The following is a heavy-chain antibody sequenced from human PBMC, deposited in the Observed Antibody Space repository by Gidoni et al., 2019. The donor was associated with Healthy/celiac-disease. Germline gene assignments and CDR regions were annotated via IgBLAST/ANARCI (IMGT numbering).Heavy chain of an antibody. V-gene: IGHV1-69*01. CDR3: ASSRSSGSSLFDH. J-gene: IGHJ4*02. CDR1: GGTFSSYA. D-gene: IGHD1-26*01. CDR2: IIPIFDTA. Sequence: QVQLVQSGDEVKKPGSSVNVSCKASGGTFSSYAISWVRQAPGQGLEWMGWIIPIFDTANYAQKFQGRVTITADESTSTAYMERISLRSEDTAVYYCASSRSSGSSLFDHWGQGTLVTVSS.